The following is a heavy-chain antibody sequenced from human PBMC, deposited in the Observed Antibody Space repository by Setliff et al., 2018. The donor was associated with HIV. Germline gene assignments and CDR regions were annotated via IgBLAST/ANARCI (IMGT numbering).Heavy chain of an antibody. D-gene: IGHD1-1*01. V-gene: IGHV5-51*01. CDR1: AYSFPTFW. CDR2: IYPGDSDT. J-gene: IGHJ6*02. Sequence: PGESLKLSCKGSAYSFPTFWIAWVRQMPGKGLEWMGIIYPGDSDTTYRPSFQGQVTISVDKSISTAYLQWSSLKASDSAMYYCARQTVHTTHSLDFGSPNRDYYYGMDVWGQGTTVTVSS. CDR3: ARQTVHTTHSLDFGSPNRDYYYGMDV.